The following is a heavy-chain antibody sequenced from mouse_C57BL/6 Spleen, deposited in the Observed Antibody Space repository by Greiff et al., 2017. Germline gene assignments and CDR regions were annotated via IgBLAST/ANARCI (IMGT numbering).Heavy chain of an antibody. CDR3: ARREGYDYAMDY. D-gene: IGHD2-2*01. Sequence: EVHLVESGGGLVKPGGSLKLSCAASGFTFSSYTMSWVRQTPEKRLEWVATISGGGGNTYYPDSVKGRFTISRDNAKNTLYLQMSSLRSEDTALYYCARREGYDYAMDYWGQGTSVTVSS. V-gene: IGHV5-9*01. J-gene: IGHJ4*01. CDR1: GFTFSSYT. CDR2: ISGGGGNT.